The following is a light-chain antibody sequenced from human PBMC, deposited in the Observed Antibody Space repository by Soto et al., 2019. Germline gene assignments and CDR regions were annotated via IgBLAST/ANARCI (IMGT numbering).Light chain of an antibody. J-gene: IGLJ2*01. CDR2: EVS. CDR1: RSDVGGYNY. V-gene: IGLV2-14*01. Sequence: QSALTQPASVSGSPGQSITISCTGTRSDVGGYNYVSWYQQHPGKAPKLMIYEVSNRPSGVSNRFSGSKSGNTASLTISGLQAEDEADYYCSSYTSSSPPVVFGGGTKLTVL. CDR3: SSYTSSSPPVV.